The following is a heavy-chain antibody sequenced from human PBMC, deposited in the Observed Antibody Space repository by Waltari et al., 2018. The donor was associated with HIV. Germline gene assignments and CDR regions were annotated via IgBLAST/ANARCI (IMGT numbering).Heavy chain of an antibody. CDR1: GASIYIGSYY. Sequence: QVQLQESGPGLVKPSQTLSLTCTVSGASIYIGSYYYNWIRQPAGKGLEWIGRIHIGGSTNSNPSLKRRVTISLDASKNQFSLRLNSVTAADTAVYYCARSTTSAYYVDSWGQGILVTVSS. J-gene: IGHJ4*02. CDR3: ARSTTSAYYVDS. D-gene: IGHD1-1*01. CDR2: IHIGGST. V-gene: IGHV4-61*02.